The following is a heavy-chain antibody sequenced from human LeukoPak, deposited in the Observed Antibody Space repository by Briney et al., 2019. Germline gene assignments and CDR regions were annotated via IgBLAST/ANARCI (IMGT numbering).Heavy chain of an antibody. CDR2: INTDGITT. V-gene: IGHV3-74*01. CDR1: GFTFSIFD. J-gene: IGHJ4*02. CDR3: ARTPPDTSRFDY. Sequence: GGSLRLSCVASGFTFSIFDMNWVRQAPGKGLVWVSRINTDGITTSYADADSVKGRFTISRDNAKNTLYLQMNSLGAEDTAVFYCARTPPDTSRFDYWGRGTLVTVSS. D-gene: IGHD6-13*01.